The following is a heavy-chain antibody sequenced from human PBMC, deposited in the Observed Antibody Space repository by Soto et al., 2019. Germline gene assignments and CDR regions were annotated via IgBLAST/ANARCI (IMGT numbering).Heavy chain of an antibody. Sequence: QVQLVESGGGVVQPGRSLRLSCAASGFPFTSYGMHWVREGPDKGLEWVAIISYDGSDKYYADSVKGRFTISRDNSKNTLYLQMTSLRPEDTALCYCVGGQYYFDYRGQGTLVIVSS. J-gene: IGHJ4*02. CDR2: ISYDGSDK. CDR1: GFPFTSYG. CDR3: VGGQYYFDY. D-gene: IGHD3-10*01. V-gene: IGHV3-30*03.